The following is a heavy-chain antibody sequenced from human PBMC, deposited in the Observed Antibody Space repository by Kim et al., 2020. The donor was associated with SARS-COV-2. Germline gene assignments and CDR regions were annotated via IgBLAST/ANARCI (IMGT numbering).Heavy chain of an antibody. CDR3: AIDPIYASGPGYFDS. CDR1: GFTFTMYS. Sequence: GGSLRLSCAASGFTFTMYSMHWVRQAPGKGLEWVAFISFDGSNTDYADSVKGRFTVSSDSSKNTVFLEMGRLRLEDRALYFCAIDPIYASGPGYFDSWG. V-gene: IGHV3-30*04. D-gene: IGHD6-19*01. J-gene: IGHJ4*03. CDR2: ISFDGSNT.